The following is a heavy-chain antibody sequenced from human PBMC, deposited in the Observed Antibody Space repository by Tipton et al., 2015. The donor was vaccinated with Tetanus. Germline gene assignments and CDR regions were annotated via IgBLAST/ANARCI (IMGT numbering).Heavy chain of an antibody. CDR2: IDPNRGGT. CDR3: ARDRGDYIYYGMDV. V-gene: IGHV1-2*02. Sequence: QLVQSGAEMKKPGASVKVSCKASGYTFTGYYIYWVRQAPGQGLEWMGWIDPNRGGTVYAQKFQGRVTMTRDTSISTAYMELRSLGSDDTAVYYCARDRGDYIYYGMDVWGPGTTVPVS. CDR1: GYTFTGYY. J-gene: IGHJ6*02. D-gene: IGHD3-22*01.